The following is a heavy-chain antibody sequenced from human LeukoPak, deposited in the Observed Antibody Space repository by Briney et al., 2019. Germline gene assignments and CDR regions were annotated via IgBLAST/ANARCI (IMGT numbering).Heavy chain of an antibody. CDR2: IIPIFGTA. Sequence: GASVKVSCKASGGTFSSYAISWVRQAPGQGLEWMGGIIPIFGTANYAQKFQGRVTITADESTSTAYMELSSLRSEDTAVYYCARVMDTVLTAVGDWFDPWGQGTLVTVSS. CDR1: GGTFSSYA. CDR3: ARVMDTVLTAVGDWFDP. D-gene: IGHD5-18*01. V-gene: IGHV1-69*13. J-gene: IGHJ5*02.